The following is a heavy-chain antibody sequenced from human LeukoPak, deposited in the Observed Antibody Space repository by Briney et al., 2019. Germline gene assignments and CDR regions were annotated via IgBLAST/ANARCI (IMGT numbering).Heavy chain of an antibody. J-gene: IGHJ6*02. Sequence: GESLKISCKGSGYSFTSYWIGWVRQMPGKGLEWMGIIYPGDSDTRYSPSFQGQVTISADKSISTAYLQWSSLKASYTAMYYCASTYYDFWSGYPYYYGMDVWGQGTTVTVSS. CDR2: IYPGDSDT. CDR3: ASTYYDFWSGYPYYYGMDV. V-gene: IGHV5-51*01. CDR1: GYSFTSYW. D-gene: IGHD3-3*01.